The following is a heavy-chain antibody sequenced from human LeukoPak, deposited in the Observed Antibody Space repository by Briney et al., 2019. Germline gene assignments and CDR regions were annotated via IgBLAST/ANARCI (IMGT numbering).Heavy chain of an antibody. Sequence: SGGSLRLSCTASGFTFSSYSMNWVRQAPGKGLEWVSSISSSSRYTYYADSVKGRFTISRDNSKNTLYLQMNSLRAEDTAVYYCAKPMTYSYGYFDYWGQGTLVTVSS. CDR1: GFTFSSYS. CDR2: ISSSSRYT. D-gene: IGHD5-18*01. CDR3: AKPMTYSYGYFDY. J-gene: IGHJ4*02. V-gene: IGHV3-21*04.